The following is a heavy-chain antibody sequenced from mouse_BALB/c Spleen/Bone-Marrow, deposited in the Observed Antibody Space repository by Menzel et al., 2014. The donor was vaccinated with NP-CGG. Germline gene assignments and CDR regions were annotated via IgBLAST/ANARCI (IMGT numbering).Heavy chain of an antibody. CDR3: ARVTTAWFAY. CDR1: GFTFTDYY. V-gene: IGHV7-3*02. CDR2: IRNKANGYTT. D-gene: IGHD1-1*01. J-gene: IGHJ3*01. Sequence: EVKVVESGGGLVQPGGSLRLSCATSGFTFTDYYMSWVRQPPGKALEWLGFIRNKANGYTTEYSASVKGRFTISRDNSQSILYLQMNTLRAEDSATYYCARVTTAWFAYWGQGTLVTVSA.